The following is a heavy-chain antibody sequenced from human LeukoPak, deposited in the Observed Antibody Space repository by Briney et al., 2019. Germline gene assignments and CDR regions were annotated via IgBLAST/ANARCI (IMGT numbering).Heavy chain of an antibody. CDR2: IYPRDSDV. CDR3: ARGSSGYWFDP. J-gene: IGHJ5*02. Sequence: HGESLKISCKGSGYSFSTYWIGWVRQMPGKRLEWMGIIYPRDSDVRYSPSFQGQVTISADKSMSTAYLQWSSLKASDTAIYYCARGSSGYWFDPWGQGTLVTVSS. CDR1: GYSFSTYW. D-gene: IGHD6-19*01. V-gene: IGHV5-51*01.